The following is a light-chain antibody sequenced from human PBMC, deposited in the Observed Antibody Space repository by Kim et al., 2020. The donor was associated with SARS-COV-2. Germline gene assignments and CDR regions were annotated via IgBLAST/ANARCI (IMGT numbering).Light chain of an antibody. CDR3: QQYGSSPGT. CDR2: GAS. V-gene: IGKV3-20*01. Sequence: EIVLTQSPGTLSLSPGERATLSCRASQSVSRSYLAWYQQKPGQAPRLLIYGASNRATGIPDRFSGSGSGTDFTLTISRLEPDDFAVYYCQQYGSSPGTFGQGTKVDIK. J-gene: IGKJ1*01. CDR1: QSVSRSY.